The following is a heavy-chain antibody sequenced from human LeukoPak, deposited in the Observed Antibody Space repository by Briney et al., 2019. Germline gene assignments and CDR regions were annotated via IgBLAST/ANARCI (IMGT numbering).Heavy chain of an antibody. CDR3: ARDYYDSSAYSGY. V-gene: IGHV3-66*01. Sequence: GGSLRLSCAASGFTVSSNYMSWVRQAPGKGLEWVSVIYSGGSTYYADSVKGRFTISRDNSKNTLYLQMNSLRAEDTAVYYCARDYYDSSAYSGYWGQGTLVTVPS. J-gene: IGHJ4*02. CDR2: IYSGGST. CDR1: GFTVSSNY. D-gene: IGHD3-22*01.